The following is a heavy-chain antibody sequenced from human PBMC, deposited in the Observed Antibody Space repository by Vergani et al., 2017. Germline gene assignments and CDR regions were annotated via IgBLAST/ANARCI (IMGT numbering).Heavy chain of an antibody. V-gene: IGHV4-61*02. CDR3: ARGSCLGGSCYKPLFDY. CDR2: VYSSGST. Sequence: QVQLQESGPGLVKPSQTLSLTCTVSGGSTSSGLYYWSWIRQPAGKGLEWIGRVYSSGSTHYNPSLKSRVTMSVDTSKNQFSLQLGSMTAADTAVYFCARGSCLGGSCYKPLFDYWGQGILVTVSS. D-gene: IGHD2-15*01. CDR1: GGSTSSGLYY. J-gene: IGHJ4*02.